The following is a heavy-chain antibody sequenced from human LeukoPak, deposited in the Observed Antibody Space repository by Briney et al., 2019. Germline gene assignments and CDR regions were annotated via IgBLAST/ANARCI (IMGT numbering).Heavy chain of an antibody. CDR1: GFTFSSYS. CDR2: ISSSSYI. CDR3: AREYYGGNYHDAFDI. Sequence: GGSLRLSCAASGFTFSSYSMNWVRQAPGKGLEWVSSISSSSYIYYADSVKGRFTISRDNAKNSLYLQMNSLRAEDTAVYYCAREYYGGNYHDAFDIWGQGTMVTVSS. J-gene: IGHJ3*02. D-gene: IGHD4-23*01. V-gene: IGHV3-21*01.